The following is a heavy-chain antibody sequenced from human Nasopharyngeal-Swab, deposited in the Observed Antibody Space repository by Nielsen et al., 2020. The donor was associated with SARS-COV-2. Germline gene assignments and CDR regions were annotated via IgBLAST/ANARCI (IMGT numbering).Heavy chain of an antibody. V-gene: IGHV3-30*18. D-gene: IGHD6-13*01. CDR2: ISYDGSNK. CDR3: EKDRKSSRNYYGMDV. Sequence: VRQAPGKGLEWVAVISYDGSNKYYADSVKGRFTISRDNSKNTLYLQMNSLRAEGTAGDEWEKDRKSSRNYYGMDVWGQKTTVTVSS. J-gene: IGHJ6*02.